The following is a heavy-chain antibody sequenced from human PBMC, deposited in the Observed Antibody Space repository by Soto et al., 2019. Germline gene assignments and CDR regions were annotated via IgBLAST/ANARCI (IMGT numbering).Heavy chain of an antibody. Sequence: SVKVSCKASGGIFSDFSFSWVRQAPGQGLEWMGGIIPIFGTANYAQKFQGRVTITADESTSTAYMELSSLRSEDTAVYYCARRIVGATNQPLYWGQGTLVTVSS. D-gene: IGHD1-26*01. CDR2: IIPIFGTA. CDR1: GGIFSDFS. CDR3: ARRIVGATNQPLY. V-gene: IGHV1-69*13. J-gene: IGHJ4*02.